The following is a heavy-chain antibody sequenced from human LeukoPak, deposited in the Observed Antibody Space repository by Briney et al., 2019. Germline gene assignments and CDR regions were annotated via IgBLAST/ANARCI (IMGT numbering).Heavy chain of an antibody. V-gene: IGHV3-23*01. D-gene: IGHD6-13*01. Sequence: GGSLRLSCAASGFTFSSYAMSWVRQAPGKGLEWVSAISGGGGSTYYAESVKGRFTISRDKSKNTLYLQMNSLRAEDTAVYYCAKFSAAASFDYWGQGTLVTVSS. CDR1: GFTFSSYA. J-gene: IGHJ4*02. CDR3: AKFSAAASFDY. CDR2: ISGGGGST.